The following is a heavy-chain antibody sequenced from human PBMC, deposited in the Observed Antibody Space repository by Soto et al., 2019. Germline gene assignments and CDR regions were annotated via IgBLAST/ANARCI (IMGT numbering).Heavy chain of an antibody. CDR1: GYTFTSYG. Sequence: QVQLVQSGAEVKKPGASVKVSCKASGYTFTSYGISWVRQAPGQGLEWMGWISAYNGNTNYAKKLQGRVTMTTSTPTSTAYLEPRSLRSDDTAVYYCARALTPPDYWGQGTLVTVSS. CDR3: ARALTPPDY. CDR2: ISAYNGNT. V-gene: IGHV1-18*01. J-gene: IGHJ4*02.